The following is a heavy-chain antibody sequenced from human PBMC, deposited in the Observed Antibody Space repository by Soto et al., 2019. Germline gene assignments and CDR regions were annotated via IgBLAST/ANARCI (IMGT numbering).Heavy chain of an antibody. Sequence: PGGSLRLSCAASGFTFSSYEMNWVRQAPGKGLEWVSYISSSGSTIYYADSVKGRFTISRDNAKNSLYLQMNSLRAEDTAFYYCARYCGGDFYSSHYWGQGTLVTVSS. CDR3: ARYCGGDFYSSHY. J-gene: IGHJ4*02. CDR2: ISSSGSTI. CDR1: GFTFSSYE. V-gene: IGHV3-48*03. D-gene: IGHD2-21*02.